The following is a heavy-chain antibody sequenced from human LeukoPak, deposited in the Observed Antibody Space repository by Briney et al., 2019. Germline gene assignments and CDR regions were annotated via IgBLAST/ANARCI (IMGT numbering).Heavy chain of an antibody. CDR1: GGSFSDYY. D-gene: IGHD3-22*01. V-gene: IGHV4-34*01. CDR3: ARDYDSSGYYPFY. J-gene: IGHJ4*02. Sequence: PSETLSLTCAVSGGSFSDYYWSWIRQSPGRGLEWIGEINQSGSTDYNPSLKSRAIISMDTSKTQFSLNLSSVAAADTAVYYCARDYDSSGYYPFYWGQGTPVTVSS. CDR2: INQSGST.